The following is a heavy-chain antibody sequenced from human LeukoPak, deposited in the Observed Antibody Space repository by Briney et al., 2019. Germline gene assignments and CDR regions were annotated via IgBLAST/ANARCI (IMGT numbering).Heavy chain of an antibody. J-gene: IGHJ4*02. CDR3: ARYHKVRGVIWGELDY. V-gene: IGHV1-2*02. CDR2: INPNSGGT. Sequence: ASVKVSCKASGYTFTGYYMHWVRQAPGQGLEWMGWINPNSGGTNYAQKFQGRVTMTRDTSISTAYMELRRLRSDDTDVYYCARYHKVRGVIWGELDYWGQGTLVTVSS. D-gene: IGHD3-10*01. CDR1: GYTFTGYY.